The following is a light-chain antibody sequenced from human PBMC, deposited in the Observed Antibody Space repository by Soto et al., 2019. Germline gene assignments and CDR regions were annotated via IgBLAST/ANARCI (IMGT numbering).Light chain of an antibody. Sequence: EIVLTQSPGTLSLSPGERATLSCRASQSVSSTYLAWYQQKPGRAPRLLIYGASGRATGIPDRFSGSGSGTDFTLTISRLEPEDFAVYYCQQYGRSPFTFGPGTKVNVK. CDR3: QQYGRSPFT. V-gene: IGKV3-20*01. CDR2: GAS. J-gene: IGKJ3*01. CDR1: QSVSSTY.